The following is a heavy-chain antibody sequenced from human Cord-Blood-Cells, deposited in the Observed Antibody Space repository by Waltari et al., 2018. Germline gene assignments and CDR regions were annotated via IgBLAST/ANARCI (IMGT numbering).Heavy chain of an antibody. CDR3: ARDYYGSGNRYGMDV. CDR2: IYHSGSN. J-gene: IGHJ6*02. D-gene: IGHD3-10*01. Sequence: QVQLQESGPGLVKPSETLSLTCAVSGYSISSGYYWGWIRQPPGKGLEWIGSIYHSGSNYSNPTLTSLVTISVDTAKNQCALKLSSVTAAETAVYYCARDYYGSGNRYGMDVWGQGTTVTVSS. CDR1: GYSISSGYY. V-gene: IGHV4-38-2*02.